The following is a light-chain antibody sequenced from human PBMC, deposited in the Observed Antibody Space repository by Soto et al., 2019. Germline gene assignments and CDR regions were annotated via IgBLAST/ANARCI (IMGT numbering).Light chain of an antibody. CDR2: EVS. J-gene: IGLJ2*01. CDR3: SSFAGNNNLV. V-gene: IGLV2-8*01. Sequence: QSALTQPPSASEYPGQSVTISCTGTSSDVGGYNYVSWYQQHPGKAPKLMISEVSKRPSGVPDRFSGSKSGNTASLTVSGLQAEDEADYYCSSFAGNNNLVFGGGTNVTVL. CDR1: SSDVGGYNY.